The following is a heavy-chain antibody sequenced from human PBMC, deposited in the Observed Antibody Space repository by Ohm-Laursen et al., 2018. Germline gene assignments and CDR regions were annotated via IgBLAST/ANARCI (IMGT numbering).Heavy chain of an antibody. D-gene: IGHD3-3*01. J-gene: IGHJ2*01. V-gene: IGHV1-46*01. CDR2: INPSGGST. CDR3: ARDFGVASPYYCFDL. CDR1: GYTFTSYY. Sequence: ASVKVSCKASGYTFTSYYMHWVRQAPGQGLEWMGMINPSGGSTTYAQKFQCRVTMTTDTSTSTVYMDLDSLRSEDTAMYYCARDFGVASPYYCFDLWGRGTLVTVSS.